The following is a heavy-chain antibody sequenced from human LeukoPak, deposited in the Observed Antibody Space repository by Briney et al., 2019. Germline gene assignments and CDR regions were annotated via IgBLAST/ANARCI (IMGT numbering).Heavy chain of an antibody. Sequence: GGSLRLSCAASGFTFASYAMSWVRQAPGKGLEWVSGISGSGGSTYYADSVKGRFTISRDNSKSTLYLQMNSLRAEDTAVCYCSKDFTSALWFGELLSDGLSSAFDIWGQGTLLTVSS. V-gene: IGHV3-23*01. D-gene: IGHD3-10*01. J-gene: IGHJ3*02. CDR2: ISGSGGST. CDR3: SKDFTSALWFGELLSDGLSSAFDI. CDR1: GFTFASYA.